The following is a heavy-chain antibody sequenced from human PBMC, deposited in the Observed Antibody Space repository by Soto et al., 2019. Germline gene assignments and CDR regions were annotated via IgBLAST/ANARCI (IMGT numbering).Heavy chain of an antibody. J-gene: IGHJ4*02. CDR1: GFTFSSYA. V-gene: IGHV3-23*01. CDR2: TSGGATST. Sequence: GSLRLSCAASGFTFSSYAMAWVRQAPGKGLEWVSGTSGGATSTYYADSVKGRFTISRDNSKNTLYLQMNSLRAEDTAVYYCAKGILRYCSGGSCPPFAYWGQGTLVTVSS. D-gene: IGHD2-15*01. CDR3: AKGILRYCSGGSCPPFAY.